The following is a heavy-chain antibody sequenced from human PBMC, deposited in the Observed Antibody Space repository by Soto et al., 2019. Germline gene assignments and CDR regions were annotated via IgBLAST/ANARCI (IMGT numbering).Heavy chain of an antibody. CDR1: GGSITSGSYS. J-gene: IGHJ4*02. V-gene: IGHV4-30-2*01. D-gene: IGHD5-12*01. Sequence: SETLSLTYAVSGGSITSGSYSWSWIRQPPGKGLEWLGYVYHSGSTYYNPSLKSRVTISVDMSKNHFSLNLSSVTAADTAVYYCARGGDGYRRPFDYWGQGTLVTVSS. CDR2: VYHSGST. CDR3: ARGGDGYRRPFDY.